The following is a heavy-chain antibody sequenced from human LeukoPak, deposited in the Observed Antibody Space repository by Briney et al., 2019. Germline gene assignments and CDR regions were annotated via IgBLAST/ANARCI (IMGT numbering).Heavy chain of an antibody. Sequence: GGSLRLSCAASGIVFSNTAMNWARQSPERGLEWVSAISGGGERTFYADSVKGRFTISRDNSKNMVYLQMNSLRADDTAIYYCGKDGGQYSSGPVFDPRGQGAPVTVSS. CDR1: GIVFSNTA. CDR3: GKDGGQYSSGPVFDP. D-gene: IGHD6-19*01. J-gene: IGHJ5*02. CDR2: ISGGGERT. V-gene: IGHV3-23*01.